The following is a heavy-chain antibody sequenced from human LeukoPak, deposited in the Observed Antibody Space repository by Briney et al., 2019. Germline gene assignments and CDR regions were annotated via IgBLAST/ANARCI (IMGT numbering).Heavy chain of an antibody. V-gene: IGHV4-34*01. D-gene: IGHD3-10*01. CDR3: ARVSGRFRFGERGAFDI. CDR1: GGSFSGYY. Sequence: SETLSLTCAVYGGSFSGYYWSWIRQPPGKGLEWIGEINHSGSTNYNPSLKSRATIPVDTSKNQFSLKLSSVTAADTAVYYWARVSGRFRFGERGAFDIWGQGTMVTVSS. CDR2: INHSGST. J-gene: IGHJ3*02.